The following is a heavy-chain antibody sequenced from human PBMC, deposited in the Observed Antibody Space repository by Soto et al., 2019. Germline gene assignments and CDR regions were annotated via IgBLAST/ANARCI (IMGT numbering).Heavy chain of an antibody. CDR3: ARTDRYNSRSTGWANRFDS. CDR1: GFTFSNYG. Sequence: EVQLLESGGALVQPGGSLRLFCAASGFTFSNYGMTWVRLAPGKGLEWVSTVTVDGATYFGNTVKCRFTMSRDISKSTVYLQMDSLRAEDTAIYYCARTDRYNSRSTGWANRFDSWGQGTLVTVSS. V-gene: IGHV3-23*01. CDR2: VTVDGAT. J-gene: IGHJ4*02. D-gene: IGHD1-20*01.